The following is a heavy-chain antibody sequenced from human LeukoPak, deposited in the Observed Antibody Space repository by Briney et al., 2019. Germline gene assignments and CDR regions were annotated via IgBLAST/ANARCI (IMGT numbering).Heavy chain of an antibody. J-gene: IGHJ5*02. CDR1: GFAFTSLA. CDR3: AKDLGPTWFDP. Sequence: GGSLRLSCTASGFAFTSLAMSWVRQAPGKGLEWVSVISSSGGGIYYADSVKGRFTISRDNSKNALYLQMNSLRAEDTAVYYCAKDLGPTWFDPWGQGTLVTVSS. CDR2: ISSSGGGI. V-gene: IGHV3-23*01. D-gene: IGHD7-27*01.